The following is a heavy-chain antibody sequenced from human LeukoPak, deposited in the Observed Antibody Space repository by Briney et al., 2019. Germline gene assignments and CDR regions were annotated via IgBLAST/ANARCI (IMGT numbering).Heavy chain of an antibody. CDR2: IYHSGST. CDR3: ARESPVYYDFWSGLS. D-gene: IGHD3-3*01. Sequence: SETQSLTCTVSGGSISSGGYYWSWIRQPPGKGLEWIGYIYHSGSTYYNPSLKSRVTISVDRSKNQFSLKLSSVTAADTAVYYCARESPVYYDFWSGLSWGQGTLVTVSS. V-gene: IGHV4-30-2*01. CDR1: GGSISSGGYY. J-gene: IGHJ4*02.